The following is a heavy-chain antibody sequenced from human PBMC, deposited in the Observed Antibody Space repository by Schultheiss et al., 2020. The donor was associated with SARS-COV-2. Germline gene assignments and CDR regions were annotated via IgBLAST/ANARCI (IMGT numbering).Heavy chain of an antibody. Sequence: SQTLSLTCAVSSGYYWSWIRQPPGKGLEWIGEINHSGSTNYNPSLKSRVTISVDKPKNQFALKLSSVTAADTAVYYCARDPSTVTKPYGMDVWGQGTTVTVSS. CDR3: ARDPSTVTKPYGMDV. CDR2: INHSGST. V-gene: IGHV4-34*01. CDR1: SGYY. D-gene: IGHD4-17*01. J-gene: IGHJ6*02.